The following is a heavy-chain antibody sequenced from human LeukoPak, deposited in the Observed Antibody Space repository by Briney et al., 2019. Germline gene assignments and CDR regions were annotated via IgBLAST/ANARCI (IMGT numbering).Heavy chain of an antibody. CDR1: GCAFSSYA. CDR2: IIPIFGTA. J-gene: IGHJ4*02. Sequence: GASVKVSCKASGCAFSSYAISWVREAPGQGLEWVGGIIPIFGTANYAQKFQGRVTITADESTSTAYMELSSLRSEDTAVYYCARGTYYYDSSGYSLFDYWGQGTLVTVSS. V-gene: IGHV1-69*13. CDR3: ARGTYYYDSSGYSLFDY. D-gene: IGHD3-22*01.